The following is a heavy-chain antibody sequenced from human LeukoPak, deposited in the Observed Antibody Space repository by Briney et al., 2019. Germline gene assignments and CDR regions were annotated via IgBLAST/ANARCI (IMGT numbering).Heavy chain of an antibody. D-gene: IGHD5-24*01. Sequence: ASVKVSCKASGGTFSSYAISWVRQAPGQGLEWMGRTIPIFGTANYAQKFQGRVTITTDESTSTAYMELSSLRSEDTAVYYCARTGRDGYNYGNWFDPWGQGTLVTVSS. CDR3: ARTGRDGYNYGNWFDP. V-gene: IGHV1-69*05. J-gene: IGHJ5*02. CDR1: GGTFSSYA. CDR2: TIPIFGTA.